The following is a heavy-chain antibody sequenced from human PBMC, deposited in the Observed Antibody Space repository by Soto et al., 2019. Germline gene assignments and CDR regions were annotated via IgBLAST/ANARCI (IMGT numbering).Heavy chain of an antibody. J-gene: IGHJ6*02. CDR3: RRSSRYSTDV. Sequence: SETLSLTCAVSGGSISSGGYSWSWIRQPPGKGLEWIGYIYSSGNTYYNPSLKSQVTISVDTSKNQFSLNVISVTAADTAVYYCRRSSRYSTDVWGQGTTVTVSS. CDR2: IYSSGNT. V-gene: IGHV4-30-2*03. D-gene: IGHD6-13*01. CDR1: GGSISSGGYS.